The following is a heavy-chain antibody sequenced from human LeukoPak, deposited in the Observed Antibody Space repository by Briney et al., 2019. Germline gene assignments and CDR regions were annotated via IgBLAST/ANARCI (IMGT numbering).Heavy chain of an antibody. V-gene: IGHV4-34*01. J-gene: IGHJ5*02. CDR3: AGEDGSGSYLGWFDP. CDR2: INHSGST. CDR1: GGSFSGYY. D-gene: IGHD3-10*01. Sequence: SETLSLTCVFYGGSFSGYYWSWIRQPPGKGLEWIGEINHSGSTNYNPSLKSRVTISVDTSKNQFSLKLSSVTAADTAVYYCAGEDGSGSYLGWFDPWGQGTLVTVS.